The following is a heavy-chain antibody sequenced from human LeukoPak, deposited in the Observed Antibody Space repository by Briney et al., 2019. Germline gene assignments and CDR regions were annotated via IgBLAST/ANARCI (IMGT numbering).Heavy chain of an antibody. CDR2: ISTSSTYI. Sequence: PGGSLRLSCAASGFTFSSYTMNWVRQAPGKGLEWVSSISTSSTYIYYADSVKGRFTISRVNARNSLYLQTNSLRAEDTAVYYCARDRAAYSSPTTQDYWGQGTLVTVSS. D-gene: IGHD6-13*01. J-gene: IGHJ4*02. CDR3: ARDRAAYSSPTTQDY. CDR1: GFTFSSYT. V-gene: IGHV3-21*01.